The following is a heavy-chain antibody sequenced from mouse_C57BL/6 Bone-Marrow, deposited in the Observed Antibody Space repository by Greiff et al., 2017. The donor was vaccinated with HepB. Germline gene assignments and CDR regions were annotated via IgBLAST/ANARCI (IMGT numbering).Heavy chain of an antibody. CDR1: GFTFSSYT. D-gene: IGHD2-4*01. Sequence: EVNVVESGGGLVKPGGSLKLSCAASGFTFSSYTMSWVRQTPEKRLEWVATISGGGGNTYYPDSVKGRFIISRDNAKNTLYLQMSSLRSEDTALYYCARHEGYWGLRRRGFAYWGQGTLVTVSA. J-gene: IGHJ3*01. V-gene: IGHV5-9*01. CDR2: ISGGGGNT. CDR3: ARHEGYWGLRRRGFAY.